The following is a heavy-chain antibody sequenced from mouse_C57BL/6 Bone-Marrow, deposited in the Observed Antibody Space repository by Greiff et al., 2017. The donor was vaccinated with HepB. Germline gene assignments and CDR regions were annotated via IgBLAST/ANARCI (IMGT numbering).Heavy chain of an antibody. Sequence: VQLQQSGPELVKPGASVKISCKASGYAFRSSWMNWVKQRPGKGLEWSGRIYPGDGDTNYNGKFKGKATLTADKSSSTAYMQLSSLTSEDSAVYFCARPLRGYYYFDYWGQGTTLTVSS. D-gene: IGHD2-14*01. CDR3: ARPLRGYYYFDY. CDR2: IYPGDGDT. V-gene: IGHV1-82*01. CDR1: GYAFRSSW. J-gene: IGHJ2*01.